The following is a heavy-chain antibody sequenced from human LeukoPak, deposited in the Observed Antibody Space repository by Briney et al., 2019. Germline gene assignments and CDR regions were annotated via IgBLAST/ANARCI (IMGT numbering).Heavy chain of an antibody. Sequence: PSETLSLTCAVYGGSFSGYYWSWIRQPPGKGLEWIGRIYTSGSTNYNPSLKSRVTMSVDTSKNQFSLKLSSVTAADTAVYYCARTSWWDDYYDSSGYYFGAFDIWGQGTMVTVSS. V-gene: IGHV4-59*10. CDR2: IYTSGST. J-gene: IGHJ3*02. CDR1: GGSFSGYY. CDR3: ARTSWWDDYYDSSGYYFGAFDI. D-gene: IGHD3-22*01.